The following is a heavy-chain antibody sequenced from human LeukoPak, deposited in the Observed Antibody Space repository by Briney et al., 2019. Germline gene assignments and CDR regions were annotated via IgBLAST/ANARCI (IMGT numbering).Heavy chain of an antibody. CDR1: GGSISSSGYY. J-gene: IGHJ4*02. D-gene: IGHD5-18*01. CDR2: IYYSGST. V-gene: IGHV4-39*01. CDR3: ARHDGSGYSYGYSYFDY. Sequence: SETLSLTCTVSGGSISSSGYYWGWIRQPPGKGLEWIGSIYYSGSTYYNSSLKSRVTISVDTTKNQFSLKLSSVTAADTALYYCARHDGSGYSYGYSYFDYWGQGTLVTVSS.